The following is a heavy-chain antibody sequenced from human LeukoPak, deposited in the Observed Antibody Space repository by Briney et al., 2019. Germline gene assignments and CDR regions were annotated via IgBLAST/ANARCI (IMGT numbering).Heavy chain of an antibody. CDR1: GFTFSNNA. CDR3: ARGDSYYYGSGTFQH. D-gene: IGHD3-10*01. Sequence: PGGSLRLSCAASGFTFSNNAMSWVRQAPGKGLEWVSVIYSGGSIYYADSVKGRFTISRDNSKNTLYLQMNSLRADDTAVYYCARGDSYYYGSGTFQHWGQGTPVTVSS. V-gene: IGHV3-53*01. J-gene: IGHJ1*01. CDR2: IYSGGSI.